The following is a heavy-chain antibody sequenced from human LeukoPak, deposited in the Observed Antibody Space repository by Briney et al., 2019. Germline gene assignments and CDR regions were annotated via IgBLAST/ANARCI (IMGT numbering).Heavy chain of an antibody. J-gene: IGHJ4*02. CDR1: GGSISNYY. Sequence: SETLSLTCTVSGGSISNYYWSWIRQPPGKGLEWIGYIYSSGSTNYNPSLNSRVTISVDTSKNQFSLKLSSVTAADTAVYYCARSRAGTADYWGQGTLVTVSS. CDR2: IYSSGST. CDR3: ARSRAGTADY. V-gene: IGHV4-59*08. D-gene: IGHD6-19*01.